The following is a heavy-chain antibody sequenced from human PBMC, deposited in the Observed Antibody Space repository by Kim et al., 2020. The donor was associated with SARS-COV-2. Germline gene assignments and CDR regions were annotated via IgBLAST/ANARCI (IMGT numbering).Heavy chain of an antibody. D-gene: IGHD3-22*01. Sequence: SVTGRFTISRADAKNSLYLQMNSLRDEDTAVYYCAREGVDYYDSGGDFDYWGQGTLVTVSS. V-gene: IGHV3-48*02. J-gene: IGHJ4*02. CDR3: AREGVDYYDSGGDFDY.